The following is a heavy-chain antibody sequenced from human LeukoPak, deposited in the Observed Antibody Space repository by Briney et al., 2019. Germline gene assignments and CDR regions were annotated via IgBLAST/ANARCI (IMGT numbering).Heavy chain of an antibody. CDR3: ARLPFQDIAAAGMVDY. D-gene: IGHD6-13*01. CDR2: ISNSSSYI. CDR1: GFTFSSYS. Sequence: PGGSLRLFCAASGFTFSSYSMNWVRQAPGKGLEWVSSISNSSSYIFYADSVKGRFPISRDNAKDSLYLQMNSLRAEDTAVYYCARLPFQDIAAAGMVDYWGQGTLVTVSS. V-gene: IGHV3-21*01. J-gene: IGHJ4*02.